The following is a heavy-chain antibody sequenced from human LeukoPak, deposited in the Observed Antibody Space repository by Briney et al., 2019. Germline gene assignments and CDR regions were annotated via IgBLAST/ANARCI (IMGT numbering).Heavy chain of an antibody. CDR1: GFTFSSYG. CDR2: IWYDGSNK. CDR3: ARDPSFLGYFYCDLDL. J-gene: IGHJ2*01. V-gene: IGHV3-33*01. Sequence: PGGSLRLSCAASGFTFSSYGMNWVRQAPGKGLEWVAVIWYDGSNKYYADSVKGRFTISRDNSKNTLYLQMNSLRAEDTAVYYCARDPSFLGYFYCDLDLWGRGTLVTVSS. D-gene: IGHD5-18*01.